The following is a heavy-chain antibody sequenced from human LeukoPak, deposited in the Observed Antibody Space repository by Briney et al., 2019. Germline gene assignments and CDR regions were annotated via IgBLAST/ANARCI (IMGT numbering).Heavy chain of an antibody. V-gene: IGHV1-69*01. CDR3: ATTNSGYDFPYYYYGMGV. Sequence: SVKVSCKASGGTFSSYAISWVRQAPGQGLEWMGGIIPIFGTANYAQKFQGRVTITADESTSTAYMELSSLRSEDTAVYYCATTNSGYDFPYYYYGMGVWGRGTTVTVSS. D-gene: IGHD5-12*01. CDR2: IIPIFGTA. CDR1: GGTFSSYA. J-gene: IGHJ6*02.